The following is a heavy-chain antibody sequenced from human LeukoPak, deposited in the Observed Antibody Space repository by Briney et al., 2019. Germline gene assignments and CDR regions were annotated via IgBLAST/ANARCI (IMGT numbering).Heavy chain of an antibody. V-gene: IGHV3-30*18. Sequence: ASGFTFSSXGXXXVRXAPGKGXXXXXXISYDGSNKYYADSVKGRFTISRDNSKNTLYLQMNSLRAEDTAVYYCAKDFDYGDYVGIFDYWGQGTLVTVSS. D-gene: IGHD4-17*01. CDR3: AKDFDYGDYVGIFDY. CDR1: GFTFSSXG. CDR2: ISYDGSNK. J-gene: IGHJ4*02.